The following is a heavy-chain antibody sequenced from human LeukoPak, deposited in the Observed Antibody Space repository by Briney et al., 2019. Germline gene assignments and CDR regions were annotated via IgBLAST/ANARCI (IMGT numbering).Heavy chain of an antibody. V-gene: IGHV4-34*01. CDR3: ARGRLVGATPRYFGY. CDR2: INHSGST. J-gene: IGHJ4*02. D-gene: IGHD1-26*01. Sequence: SETLSLTCTVSGGSISSYYWSWIRQPPGKGLEWIGEINHSGSTNYNPSLKSRVTISVDTSKNQFSLKLSSVTAADTAVYYCARGRLVGATPRYFGYWGQGTLVTVSS. CDR1: GGSISSYY.